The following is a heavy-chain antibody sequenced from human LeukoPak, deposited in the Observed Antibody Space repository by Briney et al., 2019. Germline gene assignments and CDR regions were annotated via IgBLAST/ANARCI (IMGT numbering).Heavy chain of an antibody. D-gene: IGHD1-26*01. J-gene: IGHJ4*02. Sequence: GGSLRLSCAASGFTFSNAWMSWVRQAPGKGLEWVGRIKSKTDGGTTDYAAPVKGRFTISRDDSKNTLYLQMNSLKTEDTAVYYCTTGVASGSQEVDYWGQGTLVTVSS. V-gene: IGHV3-15*01. CDR3: TTGVASGSQEVDY. CDR1: GFTFSNAW. CDR2: IKSKTDGGTT.